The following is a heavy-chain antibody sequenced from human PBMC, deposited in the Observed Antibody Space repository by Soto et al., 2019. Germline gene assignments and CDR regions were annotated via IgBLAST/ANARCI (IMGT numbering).Heavy chain of an antibody. V-gene: IGHV3-20*04. D-gene: IGHD1-26*01. CDR1: GFIFDDYG. CDR2: ANWNGGST. J-gene: IGHJ4*02. CDR3: VRGASLNFDY. Sequence: GGSLRLSCAASGFIFDDYGMSWARQAPGKGLEWVSGANWNGGSTGYADSVKGRFTISRDNAKNFLFLQMNSLRVEDTAFYYCVRGASLNFDYWGQGTLVTVSS.